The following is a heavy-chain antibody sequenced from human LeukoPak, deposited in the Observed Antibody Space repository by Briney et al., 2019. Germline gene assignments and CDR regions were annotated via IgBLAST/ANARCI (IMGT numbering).Heavy chain of an antibody. V-gene: IGHV1-69*06. CDR2: IIPIFGTA. D-gene: IGHD3-10*01. CDR3: ARAIRGSKIASRYYFYYMDV. Sequence: PGGSLRLSCAASGGTFSSYAISWVRQAPGQGLEWMGGIIPIFGTANYAQKFQGRVTTTADKSTSTAYMELSSLRSEDTAVYYCARAIRGSKIASRYYFYYMDVWGKGTTVTVSS. J-gene: IGHJ6*03. CDR1: GGTFSSYA.